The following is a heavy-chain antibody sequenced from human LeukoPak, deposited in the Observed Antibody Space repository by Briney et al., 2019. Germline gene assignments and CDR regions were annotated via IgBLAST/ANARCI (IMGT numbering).Heavy chain of an antibody. CDR1: GFTFNTFW. CDR2: IKQDGGER. D-gene: IGHD2-2*01. J-gene: IGHJ4*02. V-gene: IGHV3-7*05. CDR3: ARDRSSTYLDY. Sequence: GGSLRLSCAASGFTFNTFWMSWVRQAPGKGPKWVANIKQDGGERHYVDSVKGRFTISRDNAESSLYLQMNSLRVDDTAVYYCARDRSSTYLDYWAQGTPVTVSS.